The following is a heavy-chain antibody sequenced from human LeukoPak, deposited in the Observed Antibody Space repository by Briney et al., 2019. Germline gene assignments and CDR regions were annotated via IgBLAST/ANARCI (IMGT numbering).Heavy chain of an antibody. CDR1: GFTFSSYA. CDR3: ARVGYCSCGSCPFDY. V-gene: IGHV3-30*04. Sequence: GGSLRLSCAASGFTFSSYAMHWVRQAPGKGLEWVAVISYDGSNKYYADSVKGRFTISRDNSKNTLYLKMNSLRAEDTAVYYCARVGYCSCGSCPFDYWGQGTLVTVSS. D-gene: IGHD2-15*01. CDR2: ISYDGSNK. J-gene: IGHJ4*02.